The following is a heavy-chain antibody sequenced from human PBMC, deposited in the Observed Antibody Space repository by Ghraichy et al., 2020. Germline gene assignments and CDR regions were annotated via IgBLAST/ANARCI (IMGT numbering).Heavy chain of an antibody. D-gene: IGHD2-21*02. CDR3: ARETVVVTAMHNYYYYGMDV. V-gene: IGHV4-31*03. Sequence: LRLSCTVSGGSISSGGYYWSWIRQHPGKGLEWIGYIYYSGSTYYNPSLKSRVTISVDTSKNQFSLKLSSVTAADTAVYYCARETVVVTAMHNYYYYGMDVWGQGTTVTVSS. CDR2: IYYSGST. CDR1: GGSISSGGYY. J-gene: IGHJ6*02.